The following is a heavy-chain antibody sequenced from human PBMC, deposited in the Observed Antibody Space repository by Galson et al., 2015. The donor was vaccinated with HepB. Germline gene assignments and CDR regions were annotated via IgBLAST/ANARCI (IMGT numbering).Heavy chain of an antibody. CDR1: AFTFSSYW. CDR3: ARLPGGTYKSYFDF. V-gene: IGHV5-51*01. J-gene: IGHJ2*01. CDR2: IYPGDSDS. D-gene: IGHD1-26*01. Sequence: QSGAEVKKPGESLKISCRGSAFTFSSYWIGWVRQMLGKGLEWMGIIYPGDSDSRYSPSFQGQVTISADKSISTASLQWSSLKASDTAVYYCARLPGGTYKSYFDFWGRGTLVAVSS.